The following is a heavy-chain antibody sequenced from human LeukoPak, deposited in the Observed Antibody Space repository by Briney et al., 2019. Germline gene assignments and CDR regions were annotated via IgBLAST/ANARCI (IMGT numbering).Heavy chain of an antibody. J-gene: IGHJ4*02. D-gene: IGHD6-13*01. V-gene: IGHV5-51*01. CDR1: GYSFTSYW. Sequence: GESLKISCKGSGYSFTSYWIAWVRQMPGKGLEWMGIIYPGDSDTRYSPSFQGQVTISADKSISTAYLQWSSLKASDTAMYYCARHRSRWSSIADPGDYWGQGTLVVVS. CDR3: ARHRSRWSSIADPGDY. CDR2: IYPGDSDT.